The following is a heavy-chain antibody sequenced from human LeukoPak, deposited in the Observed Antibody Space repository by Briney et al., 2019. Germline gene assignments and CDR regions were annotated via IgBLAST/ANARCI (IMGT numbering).Heavy chain of an antibody. V-gene: IGHV2-70*11. CDR1: GFSLSTSGMC. J-gene: IGHJ6*03. CDR3: ARLRSSSSSANFYMDV. CDR2: IDWDDDK. Sequence: SGPALVKPTQALTLTCTFSGFSLSTSGMCVSWIRQPPGKALEWLARIDWDDDKYYSTSLKTRLTISKDTSENQVVLTMINMDPVDAATYYCARLRSSSSSANFYMDVWGKGTTVTVSS. D-gene: IGHD6-6*01.